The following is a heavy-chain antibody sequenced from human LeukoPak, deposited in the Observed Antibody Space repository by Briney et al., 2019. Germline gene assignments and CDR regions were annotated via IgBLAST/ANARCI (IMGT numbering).Heavy chain of an antibody. J-gene: IGHJ6*02. V-gene: IGHV3-23*01. CDR2: TSGSGGST. CDR1: GFTFSNYG. D-gene: IGHD6-19*01. CDR3: AKGSSGWNYYDMDV. Sequence: GRSLRLSCAASGFTFSNYGMSWVRQAPGKGLEWVSVTSGSGGSTYYADSVKGRFTISRDNSKNTLYLQMNSLRAEDTAVYYCAKGSSGWNYYDMDVRGQGTTVTVSS.